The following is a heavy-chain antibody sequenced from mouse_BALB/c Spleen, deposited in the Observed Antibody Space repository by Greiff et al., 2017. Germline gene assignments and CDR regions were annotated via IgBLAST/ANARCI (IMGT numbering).Heavy chain of an antibody. Sequence: EVHLVESGGGLVQPGGSRKLSCAASGFTFSSFGMHWVRQAPEKGLEWVAYISSGSSTIYYADTVKGRFTISRDNPKNTLFLQMTSLRSEDTAMYYCATYGPAFDYWGQGTTLTVSS. J-gene: IGHJ2*01. CDR2: ISSGSSTI. D-gene: IGHD1-1*02. V-gene: IGHV5-17*02. CDR1: GFTFSSFG. CDR3: ATYGPAFDY.